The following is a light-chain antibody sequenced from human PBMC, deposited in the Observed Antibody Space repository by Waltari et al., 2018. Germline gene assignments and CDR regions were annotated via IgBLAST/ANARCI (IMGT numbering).Light chain of an antibody. CDR3: QSADSSGTYEV. CDR2: KDM. CDR1: ALPKQY. J-gene: IGLJ3*02. Sequence: SYELTQPPSVSVSPGQTARITCSGDALPKQYAYWYQQKPGQAPVLVINKDMERPSGIPERFSGSSSGTTVTLTISGVQAEDEADYYCQSADSSGTYEVFGGGTKLTVL. V-gene: IGLV3-25*03.